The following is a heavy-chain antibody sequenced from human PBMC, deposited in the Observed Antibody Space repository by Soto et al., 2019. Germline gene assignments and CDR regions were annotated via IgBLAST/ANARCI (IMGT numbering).Heavy chain of an antibody. CDR3: ARDRAAAGTGYYYYGMDV. Sequence: TGGSLRLSCGASGFTFSSYAMHWVRQAPGKGLEWVAVISYDGSNKYYADSVKGRFTISRDNSKNTLYLQMNSLRAEDTAVYYCARDRAAAGTGYYYYGMDVWGQGTTVTVSS. D-gene: IGHD6-13*01. V-gene: IGHV3-30-3*01. CDR1: GFTFSSYA. J-gene: IGHJ6*02. CDR2: ISYDGSNK.